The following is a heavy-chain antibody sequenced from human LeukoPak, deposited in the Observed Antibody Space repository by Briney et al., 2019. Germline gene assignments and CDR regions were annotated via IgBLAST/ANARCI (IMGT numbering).Heavy chain of an antibody. CDR3: ATRSSTLAAARCFDD. J-gene: IGHJ4*03. CDR2: IDHRGSS. CDR1: GESFSAYF. D-gene: IGHD6-6*01. Sequence: SETLSLTCAVHGESFSAYFWSWIRQVPGKGLEWIGEIDHRGSSNYNPPLKSRATISVDTSKNHFSLSLTSVTAAETAVYYCATRSSTLAAARCFDDWGQGTVVTVSS. V-gene: IGHV4-34*01.